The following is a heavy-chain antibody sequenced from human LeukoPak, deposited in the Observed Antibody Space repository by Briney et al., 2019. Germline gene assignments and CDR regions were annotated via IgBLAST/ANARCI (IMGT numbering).Heavy chain of an antibody. CDR1: GFTFSTYG. V-gene: IGHV3-23*01. Sequence: GGSLTLSCTASGFTFSTYGMSWVRQAPGKGLEWVSGISGSGASIYYADSVKGRFTISRDNSKNTLYLQMNSLRAEETAVYYCAKSPGTTGWFDPWGQGTLVTVSS. CDR2: ISGSGASI. D-gene: IGHD1-1*01. CDR3: AKSPGTTGWFDP. J-gene: IGHJ5*02.